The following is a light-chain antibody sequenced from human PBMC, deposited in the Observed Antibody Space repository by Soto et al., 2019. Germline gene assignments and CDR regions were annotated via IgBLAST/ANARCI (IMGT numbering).Light chain of an antibody. CDR2: KAS. CDR1: QSISSW. Sequence: DIQMTQSPSTLSASVGDRVTITCRASQSISSWLAWYQQKPGKAPKLVIYKASSLESGVPSRFSGSGSGTEFTLTISSLQPDDFETYYCQQYNSYPYTFGQGTKLEIK. CDR3: QQYNSYPYT. J-gene: IGKJ2*01. V-gene: IGKV1-5*03.